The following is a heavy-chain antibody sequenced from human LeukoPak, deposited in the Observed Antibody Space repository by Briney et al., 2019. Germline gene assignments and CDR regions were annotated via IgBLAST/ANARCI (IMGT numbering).Heavy chain of an antibody. CDR1: GYTFTGYY. CDR3: ARGEVMTTTFDY. D-gene: IGHD4-11*01. Sequence: ASVKVSCKASGYTFTGYYMHWVRQAPGQGLEWMGWINPNSGGTNYAQKFQGRVTMTRDTSISTAYMELSRLRSDDTAVYCCARGEVMTTTFDYWGQGTLVTVSS. J-gene: IGHJ4*02. CDR2: INPNSGGT. V-gene: IGHV1-2*02.